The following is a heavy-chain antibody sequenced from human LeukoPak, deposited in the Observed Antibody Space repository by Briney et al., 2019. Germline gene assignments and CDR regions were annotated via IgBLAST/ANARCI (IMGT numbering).Heavy chain of an antibody. CDR1: GFTFSNYA. D-gene: IGHD1-1*01. CDR3: AKEGRSLQTY. CDR2: VSGSGGAT. J-gene: IGHJ4*02. V-gene: IGHV3-23*01. Sequence: PGGSLRLSCAASGFTFSNYAMSWVRQAPGKGLEWVSGVSGSGGATYYADSVKGRFTISRDNAKNSLYLQMNSLRVEDTAVYYCAKEGRSLQTYWGQGTLVTVSS.